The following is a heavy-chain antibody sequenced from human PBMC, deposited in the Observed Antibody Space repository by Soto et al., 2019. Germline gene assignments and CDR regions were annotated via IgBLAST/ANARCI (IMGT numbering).Heavy chain of an antibody. V-gene: IGHV1-18*01. Sequence: QVQLVQSGAEVKKPGASVKVSCKASGYTFTSYGISWVRQAPGQGLEWMGWISAHNGNTKYEQKRQGRVTMTTDTTTSTAYMELRSLGSDDTAGYYCARDLGGFPDYWGQGTLVTVSS. CDR2: ISAHNGNT. D-gene: IGHD5-12*01. CDR3: ARDLGGFPDY. J-gene: IGHJ4*02. CDR1: GYTFTSYG.